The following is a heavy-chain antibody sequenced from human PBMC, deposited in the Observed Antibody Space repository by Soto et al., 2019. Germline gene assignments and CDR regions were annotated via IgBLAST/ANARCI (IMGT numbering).Heavy chain of an antibody. Sequence: PSETLSLTCSVSGAAINSYYWSWIRQSPGRGLEWIGYVYYSGSTNYNPSLKSRVTMSVDTSKNQFSLKLRSVTAADTAVYYCVRDKGYPSYGGSFFDFWGPGALVTVSS. CDR1: GAAINSYY. J-gene: IGHJ4*02. D-gene: IGHD1-26*01. CDR2: VYYSGST. CDR3: VRDKGYPSYGGSFFDF. V-gene: IGHV4-59*01.